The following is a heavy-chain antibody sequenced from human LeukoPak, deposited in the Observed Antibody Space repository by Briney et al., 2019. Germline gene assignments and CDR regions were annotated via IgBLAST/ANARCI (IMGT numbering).Heavy chain of an antibody. D-gene: IGHD2-2*01. CDR3: AKGPCSSTSCYFIDRVGGRYGMDV. CDR2: ISYDGSNK. V-gene: IGHV3-30*18. Sequence: GGSLRLSCAASGFTFSSYGMHWVRQAPGKGLEWVAVISYDGSNKYYADSVKGRFTISRDNSKNTLYLQMNSLRAEDTAVYYCAKGPCSSTSCYFIDRVGGRYGMDVWGQGTTVTVSS. CDR1: GFTFSSYG. J-gene: IGHJ6*02.